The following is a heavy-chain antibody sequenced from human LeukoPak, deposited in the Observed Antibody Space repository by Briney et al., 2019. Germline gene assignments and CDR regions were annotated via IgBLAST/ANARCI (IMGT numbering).Heavy chain of an antibody. Sequence: SETLSLTCTVSGGSISSGSYYWSWIRQPAGKGLEWIGRIYTSGSTNYNPSLKSRVTISVDTSKNQFSLKLSSVTAADTAVYYCARPVVPAARRGAFDIWGQGTMVTVSS. V-gene: IGHV4-61*02. CDR3: ARPVVPAARRGAFDI. D-gene: IGHD2-2*01. CDR2: IYTSGST. J-gene: IGHJ3*02. CDR1: GGSISSGSYY.